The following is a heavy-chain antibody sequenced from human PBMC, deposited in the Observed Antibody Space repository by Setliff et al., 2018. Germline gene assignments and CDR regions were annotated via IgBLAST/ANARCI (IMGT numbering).Heavy chain of an antibody. CDR3: ASTLYYYDSSGYGALDI. D-gene: IGHD3-22*01. J-gene: IGHJ3*02. CDR1: GYSFTSYW. Sequence: GESLKISCKGSGYSFTSYWIGWVRQMPGKGLEWMGIIYPGDSDTRYSPSFQGQVTISADKSISTAYLQWSSLKASDTAMYYCASTLYYYDSSGYGALDIWGQGTMVTVSS. V-gene: IGHV5-51*01. CDR2: IYPGDSDT.